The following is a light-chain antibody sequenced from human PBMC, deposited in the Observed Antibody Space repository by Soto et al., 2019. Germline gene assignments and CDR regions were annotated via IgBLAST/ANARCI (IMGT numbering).Light chain of an antibody. CDR3: QQYNTYST. CDR1: QSVSSSY. J-gene: IGKJ1*01. CDR2: GAS. V-gene: IGKV3-20*01. Sequence: ELVLTQSPGTLSLSPGERATLSCRASQSVSSSYLAWYQQKPGQAPRLLIYGASSRATNIPDRFSGGGFGTEFTLTINSLQPDDFATYYCQQYNTYSTFGQGTKVDIK.